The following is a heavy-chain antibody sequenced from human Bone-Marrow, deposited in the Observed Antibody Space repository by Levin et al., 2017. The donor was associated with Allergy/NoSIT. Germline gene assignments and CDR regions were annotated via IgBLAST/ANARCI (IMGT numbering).Heavy chain of an antibody. CDR1: GNTFNAYY. V-gene: IGHV1-2*02. CDR2: INPKSGST. CDR3: SRDLRQVEKDVTVSYYYGMDV. J-gene: IGHJ6*02. Sequence: ASVKVSCKASGNTFNAYYIHWVRQAPGQGLEWMGWINPKSGSTELAQKFQGRVTMSRDTSLSTAYMELRRLRSDDTAVYYCSRDLRQVEKDVTVSYYYGMDVWGQGTTVTVSS. D-gene: IGHD1-1*01.